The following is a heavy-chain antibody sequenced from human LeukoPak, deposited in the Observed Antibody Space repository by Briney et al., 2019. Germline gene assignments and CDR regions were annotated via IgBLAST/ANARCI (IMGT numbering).Heavy chain of an antibody. CDR2: VDYSADST. Sequence: GGSLRLSCTVSGFTLSSYEMSWIRQAPGKGLEWVSSVDYSADSTHYADSVMGRFTISRDNAKNSLYLQMNSLRAEDTAVYYCARVSILIVPYYAFDIWGQGTMVTVSS. CDR3: ARVSILIVPYYAFDI. CDR1: GFTLSSYE. J-gene: IGHJ3*02. D-gene: IGHD2/OR15-2a*01. V-gene: IGHV3-23*01.